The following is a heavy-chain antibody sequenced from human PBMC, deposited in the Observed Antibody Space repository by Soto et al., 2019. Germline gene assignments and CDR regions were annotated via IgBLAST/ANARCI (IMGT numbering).Heavy chain of an antibody. CDR1: GYTFTSFG. J-gene: IGHJ4*02. Sequence: QGQLVQSGAEVKKPGASVKVSCKASGYTFTSFGISWVRHAPGQGLEWMGWISAYNGNTNYAQKVQGRVTMTTDTSTSTAYMELRSLRSDDTAVYYCARDSGNLGNWAYFFDYWGQGTLVTVSS. CDR3: ARDSGNLGNWAYFFDY. CDR2: ISAYNGNT. V-gene: IGHV1-18*01. D-gene: IGHD7-27*01.